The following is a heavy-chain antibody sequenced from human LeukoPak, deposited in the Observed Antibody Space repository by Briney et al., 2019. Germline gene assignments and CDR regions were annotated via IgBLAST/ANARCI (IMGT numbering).Heavy chain of an antibody. D-gene: IGHD3-16*01. CDR1: GFTFSSYA. V-gene: IGHV3-23*01. Sequence: GGSLRLSCAASGFTFSSYAMSWVRQAPGKGLEWVSGIIDSGDITYYANSVKGRFTISRDNSKNTLYLQMNSLRAEDTAVYHCAKLGGQEVYNYYVGVWGKGTTVAVSS. J-gene: IGHJ6*03. CDR2: IIDSGDIT. CDR3: AKLGGQEVYNYYVGV.